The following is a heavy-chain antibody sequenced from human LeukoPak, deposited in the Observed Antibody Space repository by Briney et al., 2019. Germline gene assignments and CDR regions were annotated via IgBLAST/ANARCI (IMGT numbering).Heavy chain of an antibody. CDR1: GFTFSSYS. J-gene: IGHJ6*03. CDR2: ISSSSSYI. CDR3: ARDRYSGFTGYYYYMDV. D-gene: IGHD1-26*01. Sequence: GGSLRLSCAAPGFTFSSYSMNWVRQAPGKGLEWVSSISSSSSYIYYADSVKGRFTISRDNSKNTLYLQMNSLRAEDTAVYYCARDRYSGFTGYYYYMDVWGKGTTVTVSS. V-gene: IGHV3-21*01.